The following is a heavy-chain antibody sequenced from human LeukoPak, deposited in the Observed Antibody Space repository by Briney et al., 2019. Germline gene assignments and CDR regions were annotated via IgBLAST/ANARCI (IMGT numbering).Heavy chain of an antibody. CDR1: GFTFDDYA. CDR3: AKDLGSAITSALVLDV. V-gene: IGHV3-9*01. J-gene: IGHJ6*02. D-gene: IGHD2-15*01. CDR2: ITWNRDKI. Sequence: PGRSLRPSCTVSGFTFDDYAMHWVRHTPGKGLEWVSGITWNRDKIGYGDSVKGRFTISRDNVKNVLYLQMNSLRPEDTALYYCAKDLGSAITSALVLDVWGQGTTVIVS.